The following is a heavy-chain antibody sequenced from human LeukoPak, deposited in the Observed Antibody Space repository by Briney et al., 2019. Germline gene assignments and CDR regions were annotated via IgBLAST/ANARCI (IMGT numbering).Heavy chain of an antibody. CDR1: GGSISSGGYY. D-gene: IGHD3-22*01. CDR3: ARSYYYDSSGSHFDY. CDR2: IYYSGST. J-gene: IGHJ4*02. V-gene: IGHV4-31*03. Sequence: SETLSLTCTVSGGSISSGGYYWSWIRQHPGKGLEWIRYIYYSGSTYYNPSLKSRVTISVDTSKNQFSLKLSSVTAADTAVYYCARSYYYDSSGSHFDYWGQGTLVTVSS.